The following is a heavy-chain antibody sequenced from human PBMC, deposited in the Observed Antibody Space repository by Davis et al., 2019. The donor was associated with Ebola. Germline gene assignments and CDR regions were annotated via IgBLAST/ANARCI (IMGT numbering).Heavy chain of an antibody. V-gene: IGHV1-2*06. Sequence: ASVKVSCKASGYGFTGYYIHWVRQAPGQGLEWMGQINPNSGDTAYAQKFQGRVTMTRDTSTSTAYMELSRLRSDDTAVYFCARGEDCTSASCSTYWGQGTLVTVSS. J-gene: IGHJ4*02. CDR3: ARGEDCTSASCSTY. CDR1: GYGFTGYY. CDR2: INPNSGDT. D-gene: IGHD2-2*01.